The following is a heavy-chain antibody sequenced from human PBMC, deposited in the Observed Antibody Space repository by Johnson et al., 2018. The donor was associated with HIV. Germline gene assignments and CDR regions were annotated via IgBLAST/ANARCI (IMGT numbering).Heavy chain of an antibody. CDR3: ARDPRYCTDGICYMGSFDI. D-gene: IGHD2-8*01. CDR1: GFSFSDYY. CDR2: ISSSGTTV. V-gene: IGHV3-11*01. Sequence: QVQLVESGGGLVKPGGSLRLSCAASGFSFSDYYMSWIRQTPGKGLEWVSYISSSGTTVYYADSVKGRFSISRDNAKKSLYLQMNSLRAEDTALYYCARDPRYCTDGICYMGSFDIWGQGTMVTVSS. J-gene: IGHJ3*02.